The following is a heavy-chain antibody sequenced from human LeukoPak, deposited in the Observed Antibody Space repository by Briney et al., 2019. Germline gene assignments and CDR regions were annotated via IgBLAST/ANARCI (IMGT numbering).Heavy chain of an antibody. CDR3: ARTAEDGYKPFDY. Sequence: SEILSLTCTVSGGSISSYYWSWIRQPPGKGLEWIGYIYYSGSTNYNPSLKRRVTISVDTSKNQFSLKLSSVTAADTAVYYCARTAEDGYKPFDYWGQGTLVTVSS. J-gene: IGHJ4*02. CDR2: IYYSGST. D-gene: IGHD5-24*01. CDR1: GGSISSYY. V-gene: IGHV4-59*01.